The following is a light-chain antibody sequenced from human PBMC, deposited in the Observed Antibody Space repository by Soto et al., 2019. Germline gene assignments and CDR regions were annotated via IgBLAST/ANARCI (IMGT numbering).Light chain of an antibody. J-gene: IGLJ1*01. CDR2: EDI. CDR3: CSYKTSSTRV. CDR1: SSDIGTYNH. Sequence: QSALTQPASVSGSPGQSIAISCAGTSSDIGTYNHVSWYQQHPGKAPQLIIYEDINRPSGLSSRFSGSKSGNKASLTISGLQAEDEADYFCCSYKTSSTRVCGTGIKVTVL. V-gene: IGLV2-14*01.